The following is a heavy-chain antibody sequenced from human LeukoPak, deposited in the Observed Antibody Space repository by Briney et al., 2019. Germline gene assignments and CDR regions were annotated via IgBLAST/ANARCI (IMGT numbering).Heavy chain of an antibody. J-gene: IGHJ4*02. CDR2: ISSSSSYI. CDR3: ARGSHRYCSGGSCYRY. CDR1: GFTFSSYS. V-gene: IGHV3-21*01. D-gene: IGHD2-15*01. Sequence: GGSLRLSCAASGFTFSSYSMNWVRQAPGKGLEWVSSISSSSSYIYYADSVKGRFTISRDNAKNSLYLQMNSLRAEDTAVYYCARGSHRYCSGGSCYRYWGQGTLVTVSS.